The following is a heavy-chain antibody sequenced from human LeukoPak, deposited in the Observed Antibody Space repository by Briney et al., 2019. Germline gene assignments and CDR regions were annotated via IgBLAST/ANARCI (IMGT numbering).Heavy chain of an antibody. D-gene: IGHD3-22*01. CDR2: ISWNSGSI. CDR3: ARDPTADYYDSSGTDDAFDI. CDR1: GFTFDDYA. J-gene: IGHJ3*02. Sequence: GGSLRLSCAASGFTFDDYAMHWVRQAPGKGLEWVSGISWNSGSIGYADSVKGRFTISRDNAKNSLYLQMNSLRAEDTAVYYCARDPTADYYDSSGTDDAFDIWGQGAMVTVSS. V-gene: IGHV3-9*01.